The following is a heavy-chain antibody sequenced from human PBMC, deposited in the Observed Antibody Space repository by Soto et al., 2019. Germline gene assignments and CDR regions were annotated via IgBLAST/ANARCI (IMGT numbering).Heavy chain of an antibody. CDR2: ISGSGGST. CDR3: ARWGPGGDYVTPLRDAFDI. D-gene: IGHD4-17*01. J-gene: IGHJ3*02. CDR1: GFTFSIYA. V-gene: IGHV3-23*01. Sequence: EVQLLESGGGLVQPGGSLRLSCAASGFTFSIYAMSWVRQAPGKGLEWVSAISGSGGSTYYADSVKGRFTISRDNSENTQYLQMNSLRAEDTAIYFCARWGPGGDYVTPLRDAFDIWGHGTVVTVSS.